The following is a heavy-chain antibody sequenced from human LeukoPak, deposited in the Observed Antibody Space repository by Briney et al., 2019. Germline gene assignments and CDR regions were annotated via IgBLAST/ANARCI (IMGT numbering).Heavy chain of an antibody. J-gene: IGHJ4*02. D-gene: IGHD3-10*01. CDR3: AKEDGNYGSGRYYYFDY. CDR1: GFTVSSNY. Sequence: GGSLRLSCAASGFTVSSNYMSWVRQAPGKGLEWVANIKQDESEKYYVDSVKGRFTISRDNAKNTLYPVMNSLRAEDTAVYYCAKEDGNYGSGRYYYFDYWGQGTLVTVSS. CDR2: IKQDESEK. V-gene: IGHV3-7*03.